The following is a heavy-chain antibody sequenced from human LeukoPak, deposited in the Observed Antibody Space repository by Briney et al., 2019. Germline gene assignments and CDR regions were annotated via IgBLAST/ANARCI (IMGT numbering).Heavy chain of an antibody. J-gene: IGHJ6*03. D-gene: IGHD3-10*01. V-gene: IGHV4-59*01. Sequence: GSLRLSCAASGFTFSSYIMNWIRQPPGKGLEWIGSISYSGSTNYNPSLESRVTISVDTSKNQISLKLSSVTAADTAIYYCARAPERWYSYGSYTYHYMDVWGRGTTVTVSS. CDR3: ARAPERWYSYGSYTYHYMDV. CDR1: GFTFSSYI. CDR2: ISYSGST.